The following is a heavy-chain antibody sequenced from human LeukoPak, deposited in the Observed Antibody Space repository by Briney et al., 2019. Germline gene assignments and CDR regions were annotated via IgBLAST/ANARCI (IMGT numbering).Heavy chain of an antibody. CDR2: ISSSGSSI. D-gene: IGHD3-9*01. V-gene: IGHV3-48*03. J-gene: IGHJ5*01. CDR1: GFTFSSYE. CDR3: ARGAPRYDVLTGYCDS. Sequence: PGGSLRLSCAASGFTFSSYEMNWVRQSPGKGPELLSYISSSGSSIYYADSVRGRFTISRDNAKNSLYLQMNSLRVEDTAIYYCARGAPRYDVLTGYCDSWGQGTLVTVSS.